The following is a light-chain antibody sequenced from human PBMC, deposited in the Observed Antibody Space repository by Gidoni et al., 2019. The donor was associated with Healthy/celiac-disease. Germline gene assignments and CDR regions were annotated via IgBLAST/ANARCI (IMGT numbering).Light chain of an antibody. CDR1: QDISNY. V-gene: IGKV1-33*01. Sequence: DIPITQSPSSLSASVGDRVTITCQASQDISNYLNWYQQKPGKAPKLLIYDASNLETGVPSRFSGSGSGTDFTFTISSLQPEDIATYYCQQYDNLLMCSFXQXTKLEIK. CDR2: DAS. J-gene: IGKJ2*04. CDR3: QQYDNLLMCS.